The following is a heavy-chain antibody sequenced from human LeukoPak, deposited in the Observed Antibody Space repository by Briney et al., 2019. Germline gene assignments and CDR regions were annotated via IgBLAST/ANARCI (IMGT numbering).Heavy chain of an antibody. Sequence: GGSLRLSCAASGFTFSSYAMSWVRQAPGKGLEWVSAISGTGAITSYADSVKGRFTISRDNAKNSLYLQMNSLRAEDTAVYYCASRLSWIQLWSYYYGMDVWGKGTTVTVSS. CDR3: ASRLSWIQLWSYYYGMDV. CDR1: GFTFSSYA. CDR2: ISGTGAIT. V-gene: IGHV3-23*01. J-gene: IGHJ6*04. D-gene: IGHD5-18*01.